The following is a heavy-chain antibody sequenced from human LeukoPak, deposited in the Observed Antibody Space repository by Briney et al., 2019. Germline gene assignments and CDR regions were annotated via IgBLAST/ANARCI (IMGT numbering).Heavy chain of an antibody. J-gene: IGHJ6*02. CDR1: GFTVGSNY. V-gene: IGHV3-74*01. Sequence: GGSLRLSCAASGFTVGSNYMSWVRQAPGKGLVWVSRINSDGSSTSYADSVKGRFTISRDNAKNTLFLQMNSLRAEDTAMYYCARDYGRSRDYGMDVWGQGTTVTVSS. CDR3: ARDYGRSRDYGMDV. D-gene: IGHD3-10*01. CDR2: INSDGSST.